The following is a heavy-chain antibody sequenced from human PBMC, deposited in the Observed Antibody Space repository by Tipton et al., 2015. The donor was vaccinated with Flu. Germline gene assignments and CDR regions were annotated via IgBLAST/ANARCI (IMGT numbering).Heavy chain of an antibody. D-gene: IGHD3-10*01. J-gene: IGHJ4*02. Sequence: TLSLTCTVSGDSIRSYYWSWIRQPAGKGLEWIGRIYTSGSTKYNPSLKSRVSMSIDTSNNQFSLILSSVIAADTAVYYCARGSGSGTFLIFDSWGQGTLVTVSS. V-gene: IGHV4-4*07. CDR1: GDSIRSYY. CDR2: IYTSGST. CDR3: ARGSGSGTFLIFDS.